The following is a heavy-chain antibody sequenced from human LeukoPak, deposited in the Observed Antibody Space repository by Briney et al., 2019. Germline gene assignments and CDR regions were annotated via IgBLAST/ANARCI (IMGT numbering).Heavy chain of an antibody. Sequence: SQTLSLTCTVSGGSISSGGYYWSWIRQPPGKGLEWIGEINHSGSTNYNPSLKSRVTISVDTSKNQFSLKLSSVTAADTAVYYCASGYSLDYWGQGTLVTVSS. J-gene: IGHJ4*02. CDR2: INHSGST. V-gene: IGHV4-30-2*01. CDR1: GGSISSGGYY. D-gene: IGHD1-26*01. CDR3: ASGYSLDY.